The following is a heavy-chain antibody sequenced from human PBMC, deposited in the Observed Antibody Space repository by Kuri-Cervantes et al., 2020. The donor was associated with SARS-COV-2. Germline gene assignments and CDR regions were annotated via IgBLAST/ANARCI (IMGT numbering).Heavy chain of an antibody. CDR3: ARATSYCGGDCYIFDY. CDR2: INPNSGGT. J-gene: IGHJ4*02. Sequence: ASVKVSCKASGYTFTGYYMHWVRQAPGQGLEWMGWINPNSGGTNFAQKFQGWVTMTRDTSISTAYMELSRLTSDDTAVYYCARATSYCGGDCYIFDYWGQGTLVTVSS. V-gene: IGHV1-2*04. CDR1: GYTFTGYY. D-gene: IGHD2-21*01.